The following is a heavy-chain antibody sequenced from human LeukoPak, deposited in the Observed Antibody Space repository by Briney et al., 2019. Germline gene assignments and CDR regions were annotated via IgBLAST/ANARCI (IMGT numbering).Heavy chain of an antibody. Sequence: GGSLRLSCAASGFTFSSYSMNWVRQAPGKGLEWVSYISSSSSTIYYADSVKGRFTISRDNAKNSLYLQMNSLRAEDTAVYYCASYYDSSGPGTDYWGQGTLVTVSS. CDR1: GFTFSSYS. V-gene: IGHV3-48*01. CDR2: ISSSSSTI. D-gene: IGHD3-22*01. J-gene: IGHJ4*02. CDR3: ASYYDSSGPGTDY.